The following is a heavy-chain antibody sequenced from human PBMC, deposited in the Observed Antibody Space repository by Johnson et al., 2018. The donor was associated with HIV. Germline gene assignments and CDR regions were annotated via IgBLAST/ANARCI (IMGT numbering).Heavy chain of an antibody. CDR1: GFTLDDYG. V-gene: IGHV3-66*01. CDR2: IYSGGST. CDR3: ASAKSGSFDAFDI. J-gene: IGHJ3*02. Sequence: VQLVESGGGVVRPGGSLRLSCAASGFTLDDYGMAWVRQAPGKGLEWVSVIYSGGSTYYADSVKGRFTISRDNSKNTLYLQMNSLRAEDTAVYYCASAKSGSFDAFDIWGQGTMVAVSS. D-gene: IGHD1-26*01.